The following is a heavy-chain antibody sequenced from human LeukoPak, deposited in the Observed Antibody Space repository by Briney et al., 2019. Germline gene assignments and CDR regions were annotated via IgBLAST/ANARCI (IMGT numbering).Heavy chain of an antibody. Sequence: ASVKVSCKASGYTFTSYDINWVRQATGQGLEWMGWMNPNSGNTGYAQKFQGRVTMTRNTSISTAYMELSSLRSEDTAVYYCARDHPSGTYYYYYYMDVWGKGTTVTVSS. D-gene: IGHD3-10*01. J-gene: IGHJ6*03. CDR2: MNPNSGNT. CDR1: GYTFTSYD. V-gene: IGHV1-8*01. CDR3: ARDHPSGTYYYYYYMDV.